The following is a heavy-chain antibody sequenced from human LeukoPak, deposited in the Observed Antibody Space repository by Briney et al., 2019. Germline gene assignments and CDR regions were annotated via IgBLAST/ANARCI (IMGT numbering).Heavy chain of an antibody. D-gene: IGHD3-10*01. CDR1: GFTFSSYG. CDR3: AKDPYYYGSGSYYADY. V-gene: IGHV3-30*02. CDR2: IRYDGSNK. Sequence: GGSLRLSCAASGFTFSSYGMHWVRQTPGKGLEWVAFIRYDGSNKYYADSVKGRFTISRDNSKNTLYLQMNSLRAEDTAVYYCAKDPYYYGSGSYYADYWGQGTLVTVSS. J-gene: IGHJ4*02.